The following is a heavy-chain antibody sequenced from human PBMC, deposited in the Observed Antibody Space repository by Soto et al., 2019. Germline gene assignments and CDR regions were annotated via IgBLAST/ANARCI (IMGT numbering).Heavy chain of an antibody. CDR1: GFTFSSDV. V-gene: IGHV3-33*01. CDR2: IWYDGSNK. D-gene: IGHD3-16*01. Sequence: QVQLVESGGGVVQPGRSLRLSCAASGFTFSSDVMHWVRQAPGKGLEWVAVIWYDGSNKYYADSVKGRFTISRDNSKNTMYLQMNSLRAEDTAVYYCARAGGGSSFDYWGQGTLVTVAS. J-gene: IGHJ4*02. CDR3: ARAGGGSSFDY.